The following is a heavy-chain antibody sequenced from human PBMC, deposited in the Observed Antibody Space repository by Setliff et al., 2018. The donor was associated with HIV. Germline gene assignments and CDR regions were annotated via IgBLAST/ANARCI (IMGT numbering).Heavy chain of an antibody. Sequence: PGGSLSLSCAASGFFFKNAWMSWVRQAPGKGLEWIGRIKSEADGGTEESAAFLKGRFTISRDDSENTLFLQMNSLKDEDTALYYCTTAGHGSLDFDYWGQGTRVTSPQ. J-gene: IGHJ4*02. D-gene: IGHD1-1*01. CDR2: IKSEADGGTE. CDR1: GFFFKNAW. V-gene: IGHV3-15*01. CDR3: TTAGHGSLDFDY.